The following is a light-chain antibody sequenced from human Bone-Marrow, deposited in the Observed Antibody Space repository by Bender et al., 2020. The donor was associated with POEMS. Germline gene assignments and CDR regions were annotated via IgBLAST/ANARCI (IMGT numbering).Light chain of an antibody. CDR1: SSDVGGYNA. CDR3: CSYAGSFWV. Sequence: QSALTQPPSVSGSPGQSVTISCTGTSSDVGGYNAVSWYQQTPGTPPKVLIYEVTYRPSGVPGRFSASKSGNTASLTISGLQAEDEADYYCCSYAGSFWVFGGGTKVTVL. V-gene: IGLV2-18*02. CDR2: EVT. J-gene: IGLJ3*02.